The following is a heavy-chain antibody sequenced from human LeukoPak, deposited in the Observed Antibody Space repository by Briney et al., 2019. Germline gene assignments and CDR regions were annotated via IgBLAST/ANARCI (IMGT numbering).Heavy chain of an antibody. CDR2: INPNSGGT. D-gene: IGHD6-13*01. CDR1: GYTFTGYY. J-gene: IGHJ5*02. V-gene: IGHV1-2*02. CDR3: AREKRIAAAGTFWFDP. Sequence: ASVKVSCKASGYTFTGYYMHWVRQAPGQGLEWMGWINPNSGGTNYAQKFQGRVTMTRDTSISTAYMELSRLRSDDTAVYHCAREKRIAAAGTFWFDPWGQGTLVTVSS.